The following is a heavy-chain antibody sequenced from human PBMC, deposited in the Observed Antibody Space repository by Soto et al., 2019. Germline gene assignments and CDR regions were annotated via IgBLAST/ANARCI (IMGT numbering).Heavy chain of an antibody. CDR3: AGCLTFGGVIVTYSNWFDP. Sequence: PSETLSLTCAAYGGSFSGYYWSWIRQPPGKGLEWIGEINHSGSTNYNPSLKSRFTISVDTSKNQFSLKLSSVTAADQAVYYCAGCLTFGGVIVTYSNWFDPWRQGTLVTVSS. D-gene: IGHD3-16*02. CDR2: INHSGST. J-gene: IGHJ5*02. V-gene: IGHV4-34*01. CDR1: GGSFSGYY.